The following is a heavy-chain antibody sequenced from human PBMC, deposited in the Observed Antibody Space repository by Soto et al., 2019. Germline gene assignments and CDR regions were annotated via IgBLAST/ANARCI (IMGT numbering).Heavy chain of an antibody. CDR3: ARDRGADAFDI. Sequence: GGSLRLSCAASGFTFSSYGMHWVRQAPGKGLEWVAVISYDGSNKYYADSVKGRFTISRDNSKNTLYLQMNSLRAEDTAVYYCARDRGADAFDIWGQGTMVTVSS. V-gene: IGHV3-30*03. J-gene: IGHJ3*02. CDR1: GFTFSSYG. D-gene: IGHD3-10*01. CDR2: ISYDGSNK.